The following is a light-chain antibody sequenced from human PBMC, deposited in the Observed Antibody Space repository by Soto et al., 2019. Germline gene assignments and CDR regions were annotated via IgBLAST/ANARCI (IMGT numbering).Light chain of an antibody. J-gene: IGKJ4*01. Sequence: EIVRAQSPATLSVSPGERATLSCWASQSVFNNLAWYQQKPGQAPRLLIYDASTRATGIPARLSGSGSGTEFTLTISSLESHDFAVYYCQQYYKWPLTFGGGTKVDIK. V-gene: IGKV3-15*01. CDR3: QQYYKWPLT. CDR1: QSVFNN. CDR2: DAS.